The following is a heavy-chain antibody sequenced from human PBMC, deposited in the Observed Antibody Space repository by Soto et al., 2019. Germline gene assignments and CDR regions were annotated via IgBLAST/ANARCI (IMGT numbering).Heavy chain of an antibody. CDR1: GFTFSTYA. Sequence: QVQLVESGGGVVQPGRSLRLSCAASGFTFSTYAIHWVRQAPGKGLAWVAVISNDGRNEYYADSVKGRFTISRDISKNTLYLQMNSPRAEDTGVYYCAKGGDGYSSFFDYWGQGTLVTVSS. CDR3: AKGGDGYSSFFDY. J-gene: IGHJ4*02. D-gene: IGHD5-18*01. V-gene: IGHV3-30*18. CDR2: ISNDGRNE.